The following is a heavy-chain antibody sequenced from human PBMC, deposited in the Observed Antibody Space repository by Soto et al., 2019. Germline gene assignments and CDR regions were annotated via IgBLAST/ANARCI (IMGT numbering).Heavy chain of an antibody. Sequence: HPGGSLRLSCAASGLRFSDFFMDWVRQAPGKGLEWVGRITNERNSYTTQYAASVEGRFTISRQDSQNSLFLHMSSLKIEDTAIYYCALNYYGLDVLGQGTKVTVSS. V-gene: IGHV3-72*01. CDR2: ITNERNSYTT. CDR3: ALNYYGLDV. J-gene: IGHJ6*02. CDR1: GLRFSDFF.